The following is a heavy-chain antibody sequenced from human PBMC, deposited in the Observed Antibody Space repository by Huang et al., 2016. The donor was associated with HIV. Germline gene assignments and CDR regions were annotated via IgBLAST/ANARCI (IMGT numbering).Heavy chain of an antibody. V-gene: IGHV4-34*01. J-gene: IGHJ4*02. CDR1: GGSVSGYY. Sequence: QVQLQQWGAGLLKPSETLSLTCGVFGGSVSGYYWSWIRQPPGKGLEWIGEINHSGNTNNNPSLERRVTISVDTSKNQFSRKLRSVTAADTAVYYCARVWDYYGSGSYSPYFDYWGQGTLVTVSS. D-gene: IGHD3-10*01. CDR3: ARVWDYYGSGSYSPYFDY. CDR2: INHSGNT.